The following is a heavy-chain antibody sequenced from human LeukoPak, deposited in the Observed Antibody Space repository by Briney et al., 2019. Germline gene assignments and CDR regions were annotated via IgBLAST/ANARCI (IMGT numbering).Heavy chain of an antibody. CDR2: IKQDGSEK. D-gene: IGHD3-22*01. J-gene: IGHJ4*02. CDR1: GFTFSSYW. Sequence: PGRSLRLSCVASGFTFSSYWMSWVRQAPGKGPEWVANIKQDGSEKYYVDSVKGRFTISRDNAKNSLYLQMNSLRAEDTAVYYCARPPYYYDSSGYYYFDYWGQGTLVTVSS. V-gene: IGHV3-7*01. CDR3: ARPPYYYDSSGYYYFDY.